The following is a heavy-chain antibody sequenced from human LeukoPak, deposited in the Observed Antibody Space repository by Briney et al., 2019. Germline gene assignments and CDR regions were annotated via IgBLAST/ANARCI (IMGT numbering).Heavy chain of an antibody. CDR1: GFTFSSYS. Sequence: GGSLRLSCAASGFTFSSYSMNWVRQPPGKGLEWVAFIRYDGSNKYYADSVRGRFTISRDNSKKPLYLQMTSLRAEDTAVYCCAKGTSYNWNDGWFDPWGNGILVTVSS. J-gene: IGHJ5*02. CDR3: AKGTSYNWNDGWFDP. V-gene: IGHV3-30*02. CDR2: IRYDGSNK. D-gene: IGHD1-20*01.